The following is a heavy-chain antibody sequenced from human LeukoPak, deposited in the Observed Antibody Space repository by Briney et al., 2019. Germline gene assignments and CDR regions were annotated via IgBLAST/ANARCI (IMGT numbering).Heavy chain of an antibody. J-gene: IGHJ4*02. CDR3: ARAVEMATKYYFDY. V-gene: IGHV4-34*01. CDR1: GGSFSGYY. CDR2: INHSGST. Sequence: PSETLSLTCAVYGGSFSGYYWSWIRQPPGKGLEWIGEINHSGSTNYNPSLKSRVTISVGTSKNQFSLKLSSVTAADTAVYYCARAVEMATKYYFDYWGQGTLVTVSS. D-gene: IGHD5-24*01.